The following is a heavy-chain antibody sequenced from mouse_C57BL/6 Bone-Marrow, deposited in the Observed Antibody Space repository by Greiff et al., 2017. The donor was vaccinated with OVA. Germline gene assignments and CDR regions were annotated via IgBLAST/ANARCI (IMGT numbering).Heavy chain of an antibody. V-gene: IGHV1-61*01. Sequence: QVTLKESGAELVRPGSSVKLSCKASGYTFTSYWMDWVKQRPGQGLEWIGNIYPSDSETHYNQKFKDKATLTVDKSSSTAYMQLSSLTSEDSAVYYCARGGLYGNYLDYWGQGTTLTVSS. CDR2: IYPSDSET. D-gene: IGHD2-1*01. CDR1: GYTFTSYW. CDR3: ARGGLYGNYLDY. J-gene: IGHJ2*01.